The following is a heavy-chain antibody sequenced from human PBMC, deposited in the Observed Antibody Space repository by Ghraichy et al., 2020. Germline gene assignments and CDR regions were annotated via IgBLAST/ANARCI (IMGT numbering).Heavy chain of an antibody. CDR1: GFSITTSGMC. D-gene: IGHD3-16*01. J-gene: IGHJ6*02. V-gene: IGHV2-70*01. Sequence: SGPTLVKPTQTLTLTCTFSGFSITTSGMCVSWIRQPPGKALEWLAHIDWDDAKYYTSSLKTRLTISRDTSKDQVVLTMTKMDPVDTATYFCARKFGERIDVWGQGTTVTVSS. CDR3: ARKFGERIDV. CDR2: IDWDDAK.